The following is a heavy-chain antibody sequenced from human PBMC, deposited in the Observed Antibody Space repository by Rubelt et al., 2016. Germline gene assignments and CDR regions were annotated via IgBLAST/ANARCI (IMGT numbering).Heavy chain of an antibody. CDR1: GYTFTSYD. CDR2: MNPKIDKT. CDR3: ARAVRVGQLSWDY. J-gene: IGHJ4*02. Sequence: QVQLVQSGAEVKKPGASVKVSCKASGYTFTSYDINWVRQAAGPGLEWVGWMNPKIDKTAYAQSFQGRVTMTGDTSTSTAYMGLSSLRSDDTAVYYCARAVRVGQLSWDYWGQGSLVTVSS. V-gene: IGHV1-8*01. D-gene: IGHD3-16*02.